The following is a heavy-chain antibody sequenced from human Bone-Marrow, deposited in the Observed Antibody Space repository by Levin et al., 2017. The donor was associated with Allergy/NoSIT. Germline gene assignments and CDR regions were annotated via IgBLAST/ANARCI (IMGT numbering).Heavy chain of an antibody. CDR2: VSGSGEST. J-gene: IGHJ4*02. D-gene: IGHD3-22*01. V-gene: IGHV3-23*01. Sequence: PGGSLRLSCTASGFTFSDSAMSWVRQAPGKGLEWVSGVSGSGESTFYADSLKGRFTISRDNSKATLYLQMNNVGAEDSAMYYCAKDTPYYSSGGYYGRGFDYWGQGILVTVSS. CDR3: AKDTPYYSSGGYYGRGFDY. CDR1: GFTFSDSA.